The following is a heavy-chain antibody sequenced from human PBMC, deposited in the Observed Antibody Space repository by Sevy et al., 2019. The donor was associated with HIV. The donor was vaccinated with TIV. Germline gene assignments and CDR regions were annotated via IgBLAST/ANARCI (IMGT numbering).Heavy chain of an antibody. CDR2: IKSKTDGGTT. CDR1: GFTFSNAW. V-gene: IGHV3-15*01. J-gene: IGHJ4*02. Sequence: GGSLRLSCAASGFTFSNAWMSWVRQAPGKGLEWVGRIKSKTDGGTTDYAAPVKGRFTISRDDSKNTLYLQMNSLKTEDTAVYYCTTDPLRGLQPDFDYWGQRTLVTVSS. D-gene: IGHD2-21*01. CDR3: TTDPLRGLQPDFDY.